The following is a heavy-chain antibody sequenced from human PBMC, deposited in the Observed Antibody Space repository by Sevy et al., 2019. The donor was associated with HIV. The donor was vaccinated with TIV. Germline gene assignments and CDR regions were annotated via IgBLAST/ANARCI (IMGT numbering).Heavy chain of an antibody. Sequence: ASVKVSCKASGFTFTSSAVQWVRQARGQRLEWIGWIVVGSGNTNYAQMFQERVTITRDMSTSTAYMELSSLRSEDTAVYYCAADHTDPIAAAGVYYYYGMDVWGQGTTVTVSS. J-gene: IGHJ6*02. CDR1: GFTFTSSA. V-gene: IGHV1-58*01. CDR3: AADHTDPIAAAGVYYYYGMDV. D-gene: IGHD6-13*01. CDR2: IVVGSGNT.